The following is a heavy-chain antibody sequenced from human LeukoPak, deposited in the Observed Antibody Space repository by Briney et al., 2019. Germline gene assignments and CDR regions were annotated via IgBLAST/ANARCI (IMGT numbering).Heavy chain of an antibody. CDR1: GGSISSYY. CDR2: IYTSGST. D-gene: IGHD3-3*01. V-gene: IGHV4-4*07. CDR3: ARSRPAILEWLLFTYYMDV. J-gene: IGHJ6*03. Sequence: SSETLSLTCTVSGGSISSYYWSWIRQPAGKGLEWIGRIYTSGSTNYNPSLKSRVTMSVDTSKNQFSLKLSSVTAADTAVYYCARSRPAILEWLLFTYYMDVWGKGTTVTVSS.